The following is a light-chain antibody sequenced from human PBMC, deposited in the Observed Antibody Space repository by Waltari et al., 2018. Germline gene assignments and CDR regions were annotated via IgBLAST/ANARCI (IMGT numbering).Light chain of an antibody. CDR3: QQYYSRRT. CDR2: WAS. J-gene: IGKJ1*01. Sequence: DIVMTQSPDSLAVSLGERATINRKSSQSLLYNSNDKNYLAWYQQQPGQPPKLLIYWASTRHSGVPDRFSGSGSATDFTITISSLQAEDVAVYYCQQYYSRRTFGQGTKVEIK. CDR1: QSLLYNSNDKNY. V-gene: IGKV4-1*01.